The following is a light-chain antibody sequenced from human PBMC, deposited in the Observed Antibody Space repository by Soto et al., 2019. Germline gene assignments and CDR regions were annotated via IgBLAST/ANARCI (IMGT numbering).Light chain of an antibody. Sequence: QSVLTQSPSASGTPGQRVIISCSGSSSNIGSNTVNWYQQLPGAAPKLLIYSHNQRPSGVPDRFSGSQSGTSAYLAISGLQSEDEADYYCATWDDRLDGDVFGTGTKLTVL. CDR1: SSNIGSNT. CDR3: ATWDDRLDGDV. V-gene: IGLV1-44*01. CDR2: SHN. J-gene: IGLJ1*01.